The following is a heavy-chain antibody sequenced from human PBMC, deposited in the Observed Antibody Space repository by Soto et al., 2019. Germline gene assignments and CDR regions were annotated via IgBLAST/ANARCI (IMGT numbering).Heavy chain of an antibody. J-gene: IGHJ4*02. CDR2: IYYSGST. CDR3: ARDARNTAGRYFDY. V-gene: IGHV4-31*03. D-gene: IGHD4-17*01. Sequence: PSETLSLTCTVSGGSISSGGYYWSWIRQHPGKGLEWIGYIYYSGSTYYNPSLKSRVTISVDTSKNQFSLKLSSVTAADTAVYYCARDARNTAGRYFDYWGQGTLVTVSS. CDR1: GGSISSGGYY.